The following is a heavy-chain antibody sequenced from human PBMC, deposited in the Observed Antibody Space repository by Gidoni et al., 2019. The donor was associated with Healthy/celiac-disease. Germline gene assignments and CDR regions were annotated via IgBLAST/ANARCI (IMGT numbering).Heavy chain of an antibody. Sequence: QVQLVQSGAELKKPGPSVKVSCNSSGYTFTAYYMHWVRQAPGQGLEWTGWINSNSGGTNYAQKFQGWVTMTGDTSISTAYMELSRLRSDDTAVYYCARARVYNWNAEFDYWGQGTLVTVSS. CDR1: GYTFTAYY. D-gene: IGHD1-20*01. CDR3: ARARVYNWNAEFDY. CDR2: INSNSGGT. J-gene: IGHJ4*02. V-gene: IGHV1-2*04.